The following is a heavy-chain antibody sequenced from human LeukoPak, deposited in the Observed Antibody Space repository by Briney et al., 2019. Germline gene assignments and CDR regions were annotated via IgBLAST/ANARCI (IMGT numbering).Heavy chain of an antibody. D-gene: IGHD4-23*01. CDR3: ARGVFRPGGNMGY. CDR1: GGSFSGYY. Sequence: PSETLSLTCAVYGGSFSGYYWSWIRQPPGKGLEWIGEINHSGSTNYNPPLKSRVTISVDTSKNQFSLKLSSVTAADTAVYYCARGVFRPGGNMGYWGQGTLVTVSS. V-gene: IGHV4-34*01. CDR2: INHSGST. J-gene: IGHJ4*02.